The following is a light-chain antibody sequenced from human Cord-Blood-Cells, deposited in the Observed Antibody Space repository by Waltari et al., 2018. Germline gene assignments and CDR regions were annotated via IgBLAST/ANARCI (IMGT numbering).Light chain of an antibody. Sequence: DIVMTQSPDSLAVSLGDRSTCNCKSSVSVLYTSNNKNYLTWYQQKPGQPPKLLIFWASTRGSGVPDRFSSSGSGTDFTLTISSRQAEDVAVYYCQQYYSTPQTFGQGTKVEIK. V-gene: IGKV4-1*01. CDR1: VSVLYTSNNKNY. CDR2: WAS. CDR3: QQYYSTPQT. J-gene: IGKJ1*01.